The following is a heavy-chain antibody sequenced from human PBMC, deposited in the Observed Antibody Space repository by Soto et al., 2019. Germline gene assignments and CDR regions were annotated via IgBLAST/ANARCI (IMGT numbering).Heavy chain of an antibody. D-gene: IGHD2-21*01. CDR2: ISGSGGST. CDR1: GFIFSSYA. V-gene: IGHV3-23*01. CDR3: ALLVN. J-gene: IGHJ4*02. Sequence: EVQLLKSGGGLIQPGGSLRLSCAASGFIFSSYAMNWVRQAPGKGLEWVSGISGSGGSTYYADSVKGRFTISRDNSKNMLYLQMNSLRAEDTALYYCALLVNWGQGTLVTVSS.